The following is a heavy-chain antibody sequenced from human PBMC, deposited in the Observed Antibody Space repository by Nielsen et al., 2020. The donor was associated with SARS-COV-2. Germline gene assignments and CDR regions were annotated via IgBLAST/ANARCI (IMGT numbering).Heavy chain of an antibody. J-gene: IGHJ4*02. CDR2: IRMSDGAT. Sequence: GESLKISCTASGFALSAYGMDWVRQVPGRGLEWLAHIRMSDGATQYADSVRGRFTISRDNSKNTLYLQMDNLRVEDTAVYYCSREGDSPHLDVWGQGALVTVSS. D-gene: IGHD1-26*01. V-gene: IGHV3-48*03. CDR3: SREGDSPHLDV. CDR1: GFALSAYG.